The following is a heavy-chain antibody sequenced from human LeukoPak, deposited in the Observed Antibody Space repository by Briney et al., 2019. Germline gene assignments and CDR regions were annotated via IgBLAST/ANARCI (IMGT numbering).Heavy chain of an antibody. CDR1: GFNVSYNY. V-gene: IGHV3-53*01. CDR3: ASTPPRYLGYFDY. D-gene: IGHD3-9*01. CDR2: IYSGGST. J-gene: IGHJ4*02. Sequence: GGSLRLSCAASGFNVSYNYMSWVRQAPGKGLEWVSVIYSGGSTYYADSVKGRFTISRDNSKNTLYFQMNSLRAEDTAVYYCASTPPRYLGYFDYWGQGTLVTVSS.